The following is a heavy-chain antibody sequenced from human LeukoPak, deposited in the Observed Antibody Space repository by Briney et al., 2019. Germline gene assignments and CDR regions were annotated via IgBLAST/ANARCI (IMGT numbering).Heavy chain of an antibody. CDR1: GGSILDSTYY. CDR2: IFYTGNT. Sequence: SETLSLTCTVSGGSILDSTYYWAWIRQPPGKGLEWIATIFYTGNTHYNPSLKSRVTMSVDTVKNQFSLNLNSVTAADTAVYYCARQSSGYYYGWFDPWGQGTLVTVSS. CDR3: ARQSSGYYYGWFDP. D-gene: IGHD3-22*01. V-gene: IGHV4-39*01. J-gene: IGHJ5*02.